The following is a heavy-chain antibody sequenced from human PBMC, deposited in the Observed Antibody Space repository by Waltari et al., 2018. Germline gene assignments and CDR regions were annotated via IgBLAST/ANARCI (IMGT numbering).Heavy chain of an antibody. Sequence: EVQLVESGGGLVKPGGSLRLSCAASGFTFSSYSMNWVRQAPGKGLEWVSSISSSSSYIYYADSVKGRFTISRDNAKNSLYLQMNSLRAEDTAVYYCAREVTAQYSSGREGYWGQGTLVTVSS. V-gene: IGHV3-21*01. CDR1: GFTFSSYS. D-gene: IGHD6-19*01. J-gene: IGHJ4*02. CDR2: ISSSSSYI. CDR3: AREVTAQYSSGREGY.